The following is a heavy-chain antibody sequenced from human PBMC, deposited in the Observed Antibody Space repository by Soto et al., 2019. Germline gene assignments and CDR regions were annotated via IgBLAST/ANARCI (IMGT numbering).Heavy chain of an antibody. D-gene: IGHD6-19*01. V-gene: IGHV3-30-3*01. Sequence: SLRLSCSASLFTFSSYAMHWVLQTPVKLLELVAVISYDGSNKYYADSVKGRFTISRDNSKNTLYLQMNSLRAEDTAVYYCARDSSGWYEDTAFGMDVWGQGTTVTVSS. J-gene: IGHJ6*02. CDR3: ARDSSGWYEDTAFGMDV. CDR1: LFTFSSYA. CDR2: ISYDGSNK.